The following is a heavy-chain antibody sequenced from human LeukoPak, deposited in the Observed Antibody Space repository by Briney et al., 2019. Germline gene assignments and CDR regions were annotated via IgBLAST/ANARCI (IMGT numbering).Heavy chain of an antibody. V-gene: IGHV3-23*01. D-gene: IGHD3-22*01. CDR3: AKVTSYDYYDSSGFDY. Sequence: PGGSLRLSCAASVFTFSSYSMSWVRQAPWKGLEWVSVISGSGGSTYYADSVKGRFTISRDNSKNTLYLQMSSLRAEDTAVYYCAKVTSYDYYDSSGFDYWGQGTLVTVSS. CDR2: ISGSGGST. CDR1: VFTFSSYS. J-gene: IGHJ4*02.